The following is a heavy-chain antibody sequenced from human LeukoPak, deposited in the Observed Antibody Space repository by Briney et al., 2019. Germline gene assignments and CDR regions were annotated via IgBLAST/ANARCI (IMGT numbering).Heavy chain of an antibody. V-gene: IGHV3-74*01. Sequence: GGSLRLSCAASGFTFNNYWIHWVRQTPGKGLVWVSSTSTDGSTTVYGDFVKGRFTISRDNGKNTLDLQLNSLRVEDTAVYFCTRTGYRHGMDVWGQGTTVTVSS. CDR2: TSTDGSTT. CDR1: GFTFNNYW. J-gene: IGHJ6*02. D-gene: IGHD3-16*02. CDR3: TRTGYRHGMDV.